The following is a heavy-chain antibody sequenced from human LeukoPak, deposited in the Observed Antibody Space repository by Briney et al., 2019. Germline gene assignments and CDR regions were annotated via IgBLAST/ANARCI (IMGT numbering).Heavy chain of an antibody. J-gene: IGHJ4*02. D-gene: IGHD3-16*01. CDR2: ISYDGSNK. V-gene: IGHV3-30-3*01. CDR3: ARGGGDY. Sequence: SCKASGYTFTSYAMHWVRQAPGKGLEWVAVISYDGSNKYYADSVKGRFTISRDNSKNTLYLQMNSLRAEDTAVYYCARGGGDYWGQGTLVTVSS. CDR1: GYTFTSYA.